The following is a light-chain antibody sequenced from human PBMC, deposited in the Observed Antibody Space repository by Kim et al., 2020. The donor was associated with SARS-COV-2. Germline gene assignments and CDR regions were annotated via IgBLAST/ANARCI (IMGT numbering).Light chain of an antibody. CDR3: SSYTSSSTVV. Sequence: GQSINISCTGTSRDVGGYNYVSWYQQHPGKAPKLMIYDVSKRPSGVSNRFSGSKSGNTASLTISGLQAEDEADYYCSSYTSSSTVVFGGGTQLTV. CDR1: SRDVGGYNY. J-gene: IGLJ2*01. CDR2: DVS. V-gene: IGLV2-14*04.